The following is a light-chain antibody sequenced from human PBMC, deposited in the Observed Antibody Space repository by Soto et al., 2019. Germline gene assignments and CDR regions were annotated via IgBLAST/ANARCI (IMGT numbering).Light chain of an antibody. CDR2: AAS. V-gene: IGKV1-9*01. J-gene: IGKJ2*01. CDR1: QGISSY. CDR3: QQLKPHSYT. Sequence: IQLTQSPSSLSASVGDRVTITCRASQGISSYLAWYQQKPGKAPKLLIYAASTLQTGVPSRFSGSGSGTDFPLAISSLQPEDSATYYCQQLKPHSYTFGQGTKLEI.